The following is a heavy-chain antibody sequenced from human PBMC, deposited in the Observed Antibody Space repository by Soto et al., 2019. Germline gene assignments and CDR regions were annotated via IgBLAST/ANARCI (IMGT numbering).Heavy chain of an antibody. CDR2: IMSSSSTK. V-gene: IGHV3-48*01. J-gene: IGHJ4*02. Sequence: VQLVESGGGLVQPGGSLRLSCAASGFTFSSYSMNWVRQAPGKGLEWVSYIMSSSSTKYYADSVKGRFTISRDNAKNSLYLQMNSLRAEDTAVYYCARGDTIFGVVSNFDYWGQGTLVTVSS. CDR1: GFTFSSYS. CDR3: ARGDTIFGVVSNFDY. D-gene: IGHD3-3*01.